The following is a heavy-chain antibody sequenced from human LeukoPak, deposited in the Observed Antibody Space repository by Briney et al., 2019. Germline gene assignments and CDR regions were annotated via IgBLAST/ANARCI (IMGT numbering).Heavy chain of an antibody. CDR2: IDSSSSYI. D-gene: IGHD1-7*01. CDR1: GFTFSSYS. Sequence: PGGSLRLSCAASGFTFSSYSINWVRQAPGKGLEWVSSIDSSSSYIYYADSVKGRFTISRDHAKNSLFLQMNSLRVEDTAVYYCARSGITGTMGYGAFDIWGQGTRVTVSS. V-gene: IGHV3-21*01. CDR3: ARSGITGTMGYGAFDI. J-gene: IGHJ3*02.